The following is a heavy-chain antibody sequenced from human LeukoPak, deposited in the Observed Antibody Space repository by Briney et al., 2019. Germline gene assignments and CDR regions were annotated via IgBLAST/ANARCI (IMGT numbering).Heavy chain of an antibody. Sequence: SETLSLTCAVSGGSISSYYWSWIRQPPGKGLEWSGYIYYSGSTNYNPSLKSRVTISVDTSKNQFSLELSSVTAADTAVYYCAREAPGYCSGGSCSPLLYYYYYMDIWGKGTTVTVSS. V-gene: IGHV4-59*01. CDR2: IYYSGST. CDR1: GGSISSYY. CDR3: AREAPGYCSGGSCSPLLYYYYYMDI. J-gene: IGHJ6*03. D-gene: IGHD2-15*01.